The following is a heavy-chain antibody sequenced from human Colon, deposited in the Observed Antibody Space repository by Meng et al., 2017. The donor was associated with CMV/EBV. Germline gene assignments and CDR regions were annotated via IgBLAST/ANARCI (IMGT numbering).Heavy chain of an antibody. Sequence: VQLRQVGARLLKPSDTLSSTCTVYGGAFSNYFWTWLRQPPGKGLEWIGEIYHSQLNYNPSLKSRVTISRDTSKNQFSLKLSSVTAADTAVYYCATGSSQAWELLHYWGQGTLVTVSS. CDR3: ATGSSQAWELLHY. J-gene: IGHJ4*02. V-gene: IGHV4-34*02. CDR2: IYHSQL. D-gene: IGHD1-26*01. CDR1: GGAFSNYF.